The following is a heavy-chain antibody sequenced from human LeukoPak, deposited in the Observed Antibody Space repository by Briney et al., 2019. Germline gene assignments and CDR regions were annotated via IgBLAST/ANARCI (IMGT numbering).Heavy chain of an antibody. D-gene: IGHD2-15*01. CDR3: ARGNIRYCSGGSCYSGPYFYGMNV. V-gene: IGHV3-30*04. J-gene: IGHJ6*04. CDR2: ISYDGGNK. CDR1: GFTFSSHT. Sequence: PGGSLRLSCAASGFTFSSHTMHWVRQAPGKGLEWVAVISYDGGNKHYVDSVKGRFTISRDNSKNTLYLQMNSLRPEDTAVYYCARGNIRYCSGGSCYSGPYFYGMNVWGRGTTVTVSS.